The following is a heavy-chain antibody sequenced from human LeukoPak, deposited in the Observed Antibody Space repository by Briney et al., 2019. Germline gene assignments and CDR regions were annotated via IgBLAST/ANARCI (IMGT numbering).Heavy chain of an antibody. D-gene: IGHD7-27*01. Sequence: GGSLRLSCVASGFTSGDVVVSWVRQAPGKGLEWVSAISYNGASTDYADSVKGRFAISRDNSKNTLYLQMNSLRAEDTAVYYCARRTGGTKDYWGQGTQVTVSS. J-gene: IGHJ4*02. V-gene: IGHV3-23*01. CDR3: ARRTGGTKDY. CDR2: ISYNGAST. CDR1: GFTSGDVV.